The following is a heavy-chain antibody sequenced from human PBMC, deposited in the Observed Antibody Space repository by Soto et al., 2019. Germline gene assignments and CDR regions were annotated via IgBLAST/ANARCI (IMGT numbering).Heavy chain of an antibody. CDR2: IIPIFGTA. Sequence: SVKVSCKASGGTFSSYAISWVRQAPGQGLEWMGGIIPIFGTANYAQKFQGRVTITADESTSTAYMELSSLRSEDTAVYYCARVLVRGDYYYYGMGVWGQGTTVTVSS. CDR1: GGTFSSYA. J-gene: IGHJ6*02. CDR3: ARVLVRGDYYYYGMGV. V-gene: IGHV1-69*13. D-gene: IGHD3-10*01.